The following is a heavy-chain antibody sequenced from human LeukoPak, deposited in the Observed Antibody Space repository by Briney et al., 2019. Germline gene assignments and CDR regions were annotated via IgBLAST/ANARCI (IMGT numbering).Heavy chain of an antibody. J-gene: IGHJ4*02. CDR2: INPNNDDT. CDR3: ARRGSGYGYDY. CDR1: GYTFTDYY. Sequence: ASVKVSCKASGYTFTDYYIHWVRQAPGQGLEWMGWINPNNDDTNYAQKFQDRVTMTRDTSISTAYMELSRLTSDDTAVYYCARRGSGYGYDYWGQGTLVTVSS. V-gene: IGHV1-2*02. D-gene: IGHD5-18*01.